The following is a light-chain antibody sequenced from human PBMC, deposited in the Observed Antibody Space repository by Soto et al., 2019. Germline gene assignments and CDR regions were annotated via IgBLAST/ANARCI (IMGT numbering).Light chain of an antibody. V-gene: IGKV1-33*01. CDR3: QQYDNRPPWT. J-gene: IGKJ1*01. Sequence: DIQMTQSPSSLSASVGDRVTITCQASQDISNYLNWYQQKPGKAPKPLIYDASNLETGVASRFRGSGSGTDFTFTISSLQPEDIATYYCQQYDNRPPWTFGQGTKVEIK. CDR2: DAS. CDR1: QDISNY.